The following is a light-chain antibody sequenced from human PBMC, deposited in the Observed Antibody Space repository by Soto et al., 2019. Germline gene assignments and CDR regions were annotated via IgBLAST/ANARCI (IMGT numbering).Light chain of an antibody. CDR3: QQSYSSPPT. V-gene: IGKV1-39*01. CDR2: AAS. J-gene: IGKJ1*01. Sequence: DIQLTKSQSSLSASVGDRVTLTCRASQSISSYLNWYQQKPGKAPKLLIFAASSLQSGVPSRFSGSRSGPDFTLTISSLQPEDFATYYCQQSYSSPPTFGQGTKVDIK. CDR1: QSISSY.